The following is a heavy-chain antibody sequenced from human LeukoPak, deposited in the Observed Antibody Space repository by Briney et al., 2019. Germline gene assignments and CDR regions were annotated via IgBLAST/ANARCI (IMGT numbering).Heavy chain of an antibody. CDR2: INAGDSDT. J-gene: IGHJ4*02. CDR3: GRYDTTGYYFDY. V-gene: IGHV5-51*01. Sequence: GESLKISWRGSGYSFSTYWLGWVRQMPGKGPGWMGVINAGDSDTRYSPSFQGQVTISVDQSISTAYLQWRSLKASDTAMYYCGRYDTTGYYFDYWGQGTLVTVSS. CDR1: GYSFSTYW. D-gene: IGHD3-22*01.